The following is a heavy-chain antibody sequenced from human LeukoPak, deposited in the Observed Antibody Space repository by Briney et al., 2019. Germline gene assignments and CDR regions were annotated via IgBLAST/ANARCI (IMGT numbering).Heavy chain of an antibody. V-gene: IGHV4-61*01. Sequence: PSETLSLTCTVSGGSVSSGSYYWSWIRQPPGKGLEWIGYIHYSGSTNYNPSLKSRVTISVDTSKNQFSLKLSSVTAADTAVYYCATTRSSSWYDLLSWGQGTLVTVSS. CDR3: ATTRSSSWYDLLS. J-gene: IGHJ5*02. CDR2: IHYSGST. CDR1: GGSVSSGSYY. D-gene: IGHD6-13*01.